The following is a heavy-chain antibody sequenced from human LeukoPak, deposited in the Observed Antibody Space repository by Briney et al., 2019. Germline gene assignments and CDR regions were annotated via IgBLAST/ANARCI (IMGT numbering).Heavy chain of an antibody. CDR3: ARENYDSGNNWFDP. D-gene: IGHD3-22*01. CDR1: GYTSTGYY. J-gene: IGHJ5*02. CDR2: INPNSGGT. Sequence: GASVKVSCKASGYTSTGYYMHWVRQAPGQGLEWMGWINPNSGGTNYAQKFQGWVTMTRDTSISTAYMELSRLRSDDTAVYYCARENYDSGNNWFDPWGQGTLVTVSS. V-gene: IGHV1-2*04.